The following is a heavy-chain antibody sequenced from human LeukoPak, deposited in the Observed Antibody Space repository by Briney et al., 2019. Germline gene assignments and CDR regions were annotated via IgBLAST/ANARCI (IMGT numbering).Heavy chain of an antibody. D-gene: IGHD3-3*01. Sequence: ASVKVSCKASGYTFSGYYLHWVRQAPGQGLEWMGRINPNSGGTNYAQKFQGRVTMTRDTSISTAYMELSRLRSDDTAMYYCAIAYDCWSGFLWDYWGQGTLVTVSS. J-gene: IGHJ4*02. CDR3: AIAYDCWSGFLWDY. V-gene: IGHV1-2*06. CDR1: GYTFSGYY. CDR2: INPNSGGT.